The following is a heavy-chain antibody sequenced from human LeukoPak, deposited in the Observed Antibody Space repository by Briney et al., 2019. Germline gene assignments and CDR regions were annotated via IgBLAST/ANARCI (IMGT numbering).Heavy chain of an antibody. CDR3: ASGITMIVVAH. V-gene: IGHV4-59*01. CDR2: IYYSGST. D-gene: IGHD3-22*01. J-gene: IGHJ4*02. CDR1: GGSLTSYY. Sequence: SETLSLTCTVSGGSLTSYYWSWIRQPPGKGLEWIGYIYYSGSTNYNPSLRSRLSISVDTSKNQFSLRLSSVTAADTAVYYCASGITMIVVAHWGQGILVTVSS.